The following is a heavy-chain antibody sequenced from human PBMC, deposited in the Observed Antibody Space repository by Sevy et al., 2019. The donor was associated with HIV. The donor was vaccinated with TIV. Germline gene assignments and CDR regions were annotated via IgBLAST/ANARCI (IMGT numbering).Heavy chain of an antibody. D-gene: IGHD2-8*01. CDR3: ARDRLRYCTNGVCYPNKRDY. J-gene: IGHJ4*02. CDR2: ISSSSSTI. V-gene: IGHV3-48*02. Sequence: GGSLRLSCAASGFTFSSYSMNWVRQAPGKGLEWVSYISSSSSTIYYADSVKGRFTISRDNAKNSLYLQMNSLRDEDTAVYYCARDRLRYCTNGVCYPNKRDYWGQGTLVTVSS. CDR1: GFTFSSYS.